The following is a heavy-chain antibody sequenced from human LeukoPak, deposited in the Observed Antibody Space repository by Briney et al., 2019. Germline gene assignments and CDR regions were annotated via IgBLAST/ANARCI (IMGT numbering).Heavy chain of an antibody. CDR3: ARGGAGLDV. CDR2: LNSDGSTT. Sequence: PGGSLRLSCVASGFTFSSSWMHWVRQAPGKGLVWVSRLNSDGSTTNYADSVKGRFTISRDNAKNTLYLQTNSLRAEDTAVYYCARGGAGLDVRGQGTTVTVSS. CDR1: GFTFSSSW. D-gene: IGHD1-26*01. J-gene: IGHJ6*02. V-gene: IGHV3-74*01.